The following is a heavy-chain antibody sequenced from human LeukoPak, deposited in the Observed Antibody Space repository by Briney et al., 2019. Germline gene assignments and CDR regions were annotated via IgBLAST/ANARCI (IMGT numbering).Heavy chain of an antibody. V-gene: IGHV5-51*01. CDR2: IYPGDPDT. Sequence: GESLKISCKGSGYSFTSYWIGWVRQMPGKGLEWMGIIYPGDPDTRYSPSFQGQVTISADKSISTAYLQWSSLKASDTAMYYCARQWVTMVRGVTLNWFDPWGQGTLVTVSS. J-gene: IGHJ5*02. CDR1: GYSFTSYW. D-gene: IGHD3-10*01. CDR3: ARQWVTMVRGVTLNWFDP.